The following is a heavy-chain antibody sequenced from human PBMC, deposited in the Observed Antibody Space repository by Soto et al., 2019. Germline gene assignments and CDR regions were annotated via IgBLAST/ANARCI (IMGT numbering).Heavy chain of an antibody. CDR3: VRQYFDFWTDYPDFDY. CDR2: ISPNSGRA. V-gene: IGHV1-18*04. Sequence: SVKVSCKASCYTFSNYDISLLRQAPGQGLQWLGLISPNSGRASYSESFQGRVTMSTDTPTTTAYLELRSLRSDDTAVYYCVRQYFDFWTDYPDFDYWGQGTLVTVS. J-gene: IGHJ4*02. D-gene: IGHD3-3*01. CDR1: CYTFSNYD.